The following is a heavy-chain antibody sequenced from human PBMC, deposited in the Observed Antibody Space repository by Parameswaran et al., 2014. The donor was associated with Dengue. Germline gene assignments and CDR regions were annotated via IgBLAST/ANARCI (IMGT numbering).Heavy chain of an antibody. Sequence: VRQAPGKGLEWIGEINHSGSTNYNPSLKSRVTISVDTSKNQFSLKLSSVTAADTAVYYCARGCCSSTSCGWFDPWGQGTLVTVSS. V-gene: IGHV4-34*01. J-gene: IGHJ5*02. CDR2: INHSGST. D-gene: IGHD2-2*01. CDR3: ARGCCSSTSCGWFDP.